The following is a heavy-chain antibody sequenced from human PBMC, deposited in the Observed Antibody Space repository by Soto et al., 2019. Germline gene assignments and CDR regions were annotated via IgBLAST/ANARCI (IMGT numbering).Heavy chain of an antibody. Sequence: QVQVVQSGAEVKKPGSSVKVSCKVSGGIFTNNAISWVRQAPGQGLEWLGGVIPLFDTAYYAQIFRGRLRVSADDATTPAYVELSGRTSADTAVYFCATGGHNDGYHFYHGMDVWGQGTTVTVS. J-gene: IGHJ6*02. D-gene: IGHD3-16*01. CDR3: ATGGHNDGYHFYHGMDV. V-gene: IGHV1-69*01. CDR1: GGIFTNNA. CDR2: VIPLFDTA.